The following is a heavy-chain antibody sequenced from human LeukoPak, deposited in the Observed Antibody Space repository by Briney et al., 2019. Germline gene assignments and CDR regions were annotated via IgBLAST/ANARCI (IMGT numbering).Heavy chain of an antibody. Sequence: GGSLRLSCAASGFTFSSYGMHWVRQAPGKGLEWVAFIRYEGSNKYYADSVKGRFTISRDNPKNTLYLQMNSLRDEDTAVYYCAKDQWSSTSCFDYWGQGTLVTVSS. CDR1: GFTFSSYG. D-gene: IGHD2-2*01. CDR3: AKDQWSSTSCFDY. CDR2: IRYEGSNK. J-gene: IGHJ4*02. V-gene: IGHV3-30*02.